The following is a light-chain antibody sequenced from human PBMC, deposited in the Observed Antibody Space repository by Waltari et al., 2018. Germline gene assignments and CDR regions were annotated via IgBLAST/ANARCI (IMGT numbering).Light chain of an antibody. CDR1: SSDVGSYNL. J-gene: IGLJ1*01. CDR3: CSFVGSRTSLYV. CDR2: EVT. V-gene: IGLV2-23*02. Sequence: QSALTQPASVSGSPGQSTTISCTGTSSDVGSYNLVSWYQHHPGKAPKLIIYEVTKRPSGVSNSFSGSKSGNTASLTISGLQAEDETDYYCCSFVGSRTSLYVFGTGTKVSVL.